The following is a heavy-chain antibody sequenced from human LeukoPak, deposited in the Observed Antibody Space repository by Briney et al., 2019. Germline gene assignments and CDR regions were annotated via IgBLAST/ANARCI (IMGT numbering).Heavy chain of an antibody. CDR1: GFTFDDYG. CDR3: ARRIDGSYRAGVEWFDP. V-gene: IGHV3-20*04. J-gene: IGHJ5*02. D-gene: IGHD1-26*01. CDR2: INWNGGST. Sequence: PGGSLRLSCAASGFTFDDYGMSWVRQAPGKGLEWVSGINWNGGSTGYADSVKGRFTISRDNAKNSLYLQMNSLRAEDTALYYCARRIDGSYRAGVEWFDPWGQGTLVTVSS.